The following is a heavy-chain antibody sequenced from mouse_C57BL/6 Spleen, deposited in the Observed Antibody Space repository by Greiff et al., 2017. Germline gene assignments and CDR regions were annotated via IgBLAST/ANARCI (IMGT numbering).Heavy chain of an antibody. V-gene: IGHV1-53*01. Sequence: VKLQQPGPELVKPGASVKMSCKASGYTFTSYWMHWVKQRPGQGLEWIGNINPSNGGTNYNEKFKSKATVTVDKSASTAYMQLSSLTSEDSAVYYCERKEDYGNRFGYWGQGTTLTVSS. D-gene: IGHD2-1*01. CDR2: INPSNGGT. CDR3: ERKEDYGNRFGY. J-gene: IGHJ2*01. CDR1: GYTFTSYW.